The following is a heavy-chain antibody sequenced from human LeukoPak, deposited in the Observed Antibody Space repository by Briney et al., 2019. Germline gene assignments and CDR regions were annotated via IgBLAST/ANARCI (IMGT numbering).Heavy chain of an antibody. Sequence: GGSLRLSCAASGFTFSSYGMHWVRQAPGKGLEWVAVISYDGSNKYYADSVKGRFTISRDNSKITLYLQMNSLRAEDTAVYYCAKDLAWQWLAYYYYYGMDVWGQGTTVTVSS. V-gene: IGHV3-30*18. CDR1: GFTFSSYG. D-gene: IGHD6-19*01. J-gene: IGHJ6*02. CDR3: AKDLAWQWLAYYYYYGMDV. CDR2: ISYDGSNK.